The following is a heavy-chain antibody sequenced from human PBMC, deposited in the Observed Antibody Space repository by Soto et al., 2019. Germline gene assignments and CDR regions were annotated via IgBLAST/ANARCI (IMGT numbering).Heavy chain of an antibody. D-gene: IGHD3-3*02. CDR3: AKEWHYNWFDP. CDR2: ISYDGSNK. Sequence: GGSLRLSCAASGFTFSSYGMHWVRQAPGKGLEWVAVISYDGSNKYYADSVKGRFTISRDNSKNTLYLQMNSLRAEDTAVYYCAKEWHYNWFDPGGQGTLVTVSS. CDR1: GFTFSSYG. J-gene: IGHJ5*02. V-gene: IGHV3-30*18.